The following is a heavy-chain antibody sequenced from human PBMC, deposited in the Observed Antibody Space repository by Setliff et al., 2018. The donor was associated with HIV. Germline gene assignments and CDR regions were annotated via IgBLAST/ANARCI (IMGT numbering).Heavy chain of an antibody. J-gene: IGHJ6*03. Sequence: PGGSLRLSCAASGFTFHDYGMTWVRQAPGKGLEWVALISWDGATTNYADSVKGRFTISRDSSKNSLYLQMNSLRTEDTALYYCAREGGPERMPFFYYYMDVWGKGTTVTVSS. CDR1: GFTFHDYG. CDR2: ISWDGATT. CDR3: AREGGPERMPFFYYYMDV. D-gene: IGHD2-15*01. V-gene: IGHV3-43*02.